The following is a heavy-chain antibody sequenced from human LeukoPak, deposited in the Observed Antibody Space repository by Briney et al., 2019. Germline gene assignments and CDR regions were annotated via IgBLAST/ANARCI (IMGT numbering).Heavy chain of an antibody. J-gene: IGHJ4*02. D-gene: IGHD3-22*01. CDR2: IYYSGST. V-gene: IGHV4-59*01. CDR1: GGSISSYY. CDR3: ARDPQFPYYYDSSGYSDY. Sequence: SETLSLTCTVSGGSISSYYWSWIRQPPGKGLEWIGYIYYSGSTNYNPSLKSRVTISVDTSKNQFSLNLSSVTAADTAVYYCARDPQFPYYYDSSGYSDYWGQGTLVTVSS.